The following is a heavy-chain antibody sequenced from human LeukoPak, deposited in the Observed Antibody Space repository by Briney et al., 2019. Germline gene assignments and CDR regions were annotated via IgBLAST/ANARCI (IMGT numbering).Heavy chain of an antibody. J-gene: IGHJ4*02. D-gene: IGHD6-13*01. V-gene: IGHV4-59*01. CDR2: IYYSGST. Sequence: SETLSLTCTVSGGSISSYYWSWIRQPPGKGPEWIGYIYYSGSTNYNPSLKSRVTISVDTSKNQFSLKLSSVTAADTAVYYCARDRGSSSWYDYWGQGTLVTVSS. CDR3: ARDRGSSSWYDY. CDR1: GGSISSYY.